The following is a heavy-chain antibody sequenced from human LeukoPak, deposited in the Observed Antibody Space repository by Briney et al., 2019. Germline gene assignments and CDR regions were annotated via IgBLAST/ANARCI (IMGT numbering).Heavy chain of an antibody. D-gene: IGHD6-19*01. CDR3: TLHIAVAGIDY. V-gene: IGHV1-2*06. CDR1: GYTFTGYY. Sequence: ASVKVSCKASGYTFTGYYMHWVRQAPGQGLEWMGRINPNSGGTNYAQKFQGRVTMTRDTSISTAYMELSRLRSDDTAVYYCTLHIAVAGIDYWGQGTLVTVSS. CDR2: INPNSGGT. J-gene: IGHJ4*02.